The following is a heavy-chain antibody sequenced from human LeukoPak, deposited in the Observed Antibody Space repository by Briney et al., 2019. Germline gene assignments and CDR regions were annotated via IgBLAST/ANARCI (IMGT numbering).Heavy chain of an antibody. CDR1: GYSFTSYW. CDR2: IYPGDSDT. J-gene: IGHJ4*02. D-gene: IGHD4-11*01. CDR3: ARHGTLTTVNADFDY. Sequence: GESLKISCKGSGYSFTSYWIGWVRQMPGKGLERMGIIYPGDSDTRYSPSFQGQVTISADKSISTAYLQWSSLKASDTAMYYCARHGTLTTVNADFDYWGQGTLVTVSS. V-gene: IGHV5-51*01.